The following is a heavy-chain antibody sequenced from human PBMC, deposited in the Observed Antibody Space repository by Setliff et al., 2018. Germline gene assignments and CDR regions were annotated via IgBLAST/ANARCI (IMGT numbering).Heavy chain of an antibody. CDR3: ARDGGDGYGVDAYAGGGFDI. D-gene: IGHD4-17*01. Sequence: SETLSLTCSVSGYSIITGYYWGWIRQPPGKGLEWIGSIKHSGNTYYNPSLKSRVTISVDTSNNQFSLKLTSVTAADTAVYYCARDGGDGYGVDAYAGGGFDIWGQGTMVTVSS. J-gene: IGHJ3*02. CDR1: GYSIITGYY. V-gene: IGHV4-38-2*02. CDR2: IKHSGNT.